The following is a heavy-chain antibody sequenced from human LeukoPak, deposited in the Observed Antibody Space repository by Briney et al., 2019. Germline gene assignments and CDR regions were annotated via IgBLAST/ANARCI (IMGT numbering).Heavy chain of an antibody. CDR2: ISGRSSTI. J-gene: IGHJ4*02. CDR3: ARDRLTSGSSFFDY. Sequence: GGSLRLSCVASAFTFSDYSMNWVRQAPGKGLEWISYISGRSSTIYYADSVRGRFTISRDNAKNSMYLQMNSLRAEDTAVYYCARDRLTSGSSFFDYWGQGTLVTVSS. CDR1: AFTFSDYS. V-gene: IGHV3-48*01. D-gene: IGHD1-26*01.